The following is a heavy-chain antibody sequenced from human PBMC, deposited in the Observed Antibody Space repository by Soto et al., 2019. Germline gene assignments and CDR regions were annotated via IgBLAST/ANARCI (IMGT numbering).Heavy chain of an antibody. J-gene: IGHJ6*02. CDR3: ARGRGYRYGLAYYYYGMDV. D-gene: IGHD5-18*01. Sequence: SQALSLTCAISGDTVARNSAASNWIRQSPSRGLEWLGRTYYRSKWYNDYAVSVKSRITINPDISKNQFSLQLNSVTPEDTAVYYCARGRGYRYGLAYYYYGMDVRGQGTTVTGSS. CDR1: GDTVARNSAA. V-gene: IGHV6-1*01. CDR2: TYYRSKWYN.